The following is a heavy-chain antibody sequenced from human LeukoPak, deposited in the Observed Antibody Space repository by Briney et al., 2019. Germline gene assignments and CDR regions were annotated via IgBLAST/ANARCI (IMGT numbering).Heavy chain of an antibody. CDR2: ISGSGGST. J-gene: IGHJ4*02. D-gene: IGHD3-3*01. CDR1: GFTFSSYA. V-gene: IGHV3-23*01. Sequence: PGGSLRLSCAASGFTFSSYAMSWVRQAPGKGLEWVSAISGSGGSTYYADSVKGRFTISRDNSKNTLYLQMNSLRAGDTAVYYCAKASITIFGVVLSYDYWGQGTLVTVSS. CDR3: AKASITIFGVVLSYDY.